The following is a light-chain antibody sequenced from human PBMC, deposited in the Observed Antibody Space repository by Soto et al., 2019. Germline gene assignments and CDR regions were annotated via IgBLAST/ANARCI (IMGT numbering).Light chain of an antibody. V-gene: IGLV2-11*01. CDR2: DVD. CDR1: SSDVGDSDS. CDR3: CSYAGSHTWV. Sequence: QSLLTQPRSVSGSFGQSVTISCTGTSSDVGDSDSVSWYQQHPGRAPKLMISDVDKRPSGVPDRFSGSKSGNTASLTISGLQSDDEADYYCCSYAGSHTWVFGGGTKLTVL. J-gene: IGLJ3*02.